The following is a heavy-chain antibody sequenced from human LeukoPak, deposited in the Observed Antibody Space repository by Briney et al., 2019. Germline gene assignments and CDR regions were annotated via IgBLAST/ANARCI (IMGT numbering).Heavy chain of an antibody. CDR3: ARNALLSDSDYGMDV. V-gene: IGHV4-4*07. CDR1: GDSICNYY. CDR2: IYSSGIT. Sequence: PSETLSLTCTVSGDSICNYYWSWIRQPAGKGLEWIGRIYSSGITNYSPSLKSRVTMSVDVSKNQFSLKVTSVTAADTAVYYCARNALLSDSDYGMDVWGQGTTVTVSS. J-gene: IGHJ6*02. D-gene: IGHD3-9*01.